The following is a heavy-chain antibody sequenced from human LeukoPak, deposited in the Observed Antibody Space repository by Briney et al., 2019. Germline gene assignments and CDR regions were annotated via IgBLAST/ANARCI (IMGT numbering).Heavy chain of an antibody. CDR3: ARYNWNDVVSALDY. Sequence: ASVKVCCKASGYTFSGYYIHWVRQAPGQGLEWMGWINPNSGATSYAQKFQGGVTMTRDTSITTFYMEVNRLTSDDTAVYFCARYNWNDVVSALDYWGQGTLVTVSS. D-gene: IGHD1-1*01. CDR1: GYTFSGYY. V-gene: IGHV1-2*02. CDR2: INPNSGAT. J-gene: IGHJ4*02.